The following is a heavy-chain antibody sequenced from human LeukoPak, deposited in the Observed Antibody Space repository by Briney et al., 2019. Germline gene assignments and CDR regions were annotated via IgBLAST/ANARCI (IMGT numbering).Heavy chain of an antibody. V-gene: IGHV3-74*01. J-gene: IGHJ4*02. CDR3: ASESPDLVGSTPDH. Sequence: GGSLRLSCAASGFTFSSYWMHWVRQAPGKGLVWVSRPDSDGSSTSYADSVQGRFTISRDNAKNTLYLQMNSLRAEDTAVYYCASESPDLVGSTPDHWGQGTLVTVSS. CDR1: GFTFSSYW. D-gene: IGHD5-12*01. CDR2: PDSDGSST.